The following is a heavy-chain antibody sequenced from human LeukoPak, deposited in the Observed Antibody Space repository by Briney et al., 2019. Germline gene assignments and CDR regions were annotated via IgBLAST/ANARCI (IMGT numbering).Heavy chain of an antibody. J-gene: IGHJ4*02. CDR3: ARLRHCSVGTCYSDY. V-gene: IGHV5-51*01. Sequence: GESLKISCKGSGYSFTTYWIGWVRQMPGKGLEWMGIIYPGDSDTRYSPSFQGQVTISAVKSINTAYLQWSSLKASDTAMYYCARLRHCSVGTCYSDYWGQGTLVTVSS. D-gene: IGHD2-15*01. CDR1: GYSFTTYW. CDR2: IYPGDSDT.